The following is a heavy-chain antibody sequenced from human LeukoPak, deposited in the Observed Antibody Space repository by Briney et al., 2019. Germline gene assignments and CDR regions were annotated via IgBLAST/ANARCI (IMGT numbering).Heavy chain of an antibody. V-gene: IGHV4-39*01. CDR3: ARRGLRWPREPGYWYFDL. CDR1: GDSITSTTSY. D-gene: IGHD4-23*01. CDR2: IYYSGIT. J-gene: IGHJ2*01. Sequence: SETLSLTCTVSGDSITSTTSYWGWFRQPPGKGLEWIANIYYSGITYYNPSLESRVAISVDTSKSQFSLKLSSVTAADTAVYYCARRGLRWPREPGYWYFDLWGRGTLVTVSS.